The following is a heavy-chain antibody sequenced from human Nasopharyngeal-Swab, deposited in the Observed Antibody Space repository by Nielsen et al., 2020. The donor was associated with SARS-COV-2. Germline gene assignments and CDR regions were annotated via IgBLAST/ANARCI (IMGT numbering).Heavy chain of an antibody. V-gene: IGHV3-49*02. D-gene: IGHD3-3*01. CDR2: IRSKAYGGTT. CDR3: TRGNYRVTIFGVVTTGDYGMDV. Sequence: WIRQRPGKGLEWVGFIRSKAYGGTTEYAASVKGRFTISRDDSKSIAYLQMNSLKTEDTAVYYCTRGNYRVTIFGVVTTGDYGMDVWGQGTAVTVSS. J-gene: IGHJ6*02.